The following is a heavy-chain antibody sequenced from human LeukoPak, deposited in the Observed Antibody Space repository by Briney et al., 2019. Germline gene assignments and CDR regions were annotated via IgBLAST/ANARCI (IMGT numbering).Heavy chain of an antibody. CDR2: ISGSGGST. V-gene: IGHV3-23*01. Sequence: GGSLRLSCTASGFTFSSYEMNWVRQAPGKGLEWVSAISGSGGSTYYADSVKGRFTISRDNSKNTLYLQMNSLRAEDTAVYYCAKEYCSSTSCWENWFDPWGQGTLVTVSS. CDR1: GFTFSSYE. CDR3: AKEYCSSTSCWENWFDP. D-gene: IGHD2-2*01. J-gene: IGHJ5*02.